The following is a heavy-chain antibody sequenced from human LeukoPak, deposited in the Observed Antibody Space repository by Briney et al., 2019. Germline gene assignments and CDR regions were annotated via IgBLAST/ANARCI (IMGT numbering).Heavy chain of an antibody. J-gene: IGHJ4*02. D-gene: IGHD1-7*01. CDR2: ISSSSSYI. V-gene: IGHV3-21*01. CDR1: GFTFSSYS. Sequence: GGSLRLSCAASGFTFSSYSMNWVRQAPGKGLKWVSSISSSSSYIYYADSVKGRFTISRDNAKNSLYLQMNSLRAEDTAVYYCARGGNYGGYYFDYWGQGTLVTVSS. CDR3: ARGGNYGGYYFDY.